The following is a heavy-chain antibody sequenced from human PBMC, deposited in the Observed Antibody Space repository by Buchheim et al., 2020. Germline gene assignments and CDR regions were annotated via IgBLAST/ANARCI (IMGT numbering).Heavy chain of an antibody. D-gene: IGHD4-23*01. Sequence: QVQLVQSGAEVKKPGASVKVSCKASGYTFTSYYMHWVRQAPGQGLEWMGIINPSGGSTSYAQKFQGRVTMTRDTSTSTVYMELSSLRSEDTAVYYCARTPGPYGGNSNGPFYYFDYWGQGTL. V-gene: IGHV1-46*01. CDR3: ARTPGPYGGNSNGPFYYFDY. CDR2: INPSGGST. J-gene: IGHJ4*02. CDR1: GYTFTSYY.